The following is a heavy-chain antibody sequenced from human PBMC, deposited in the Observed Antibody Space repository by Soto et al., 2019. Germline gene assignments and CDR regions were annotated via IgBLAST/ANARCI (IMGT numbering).Heavy chain of an antibody. CDR2: ISKSDYT. D-gene: IGHD2-2*01. Sequence: GGSLRLSCTVSGFAFNNYGINWVRQAPGKGLEWVSSISKSDYTYYSDSVKGRFTISRDNAKSSVSLQMNTLRVEDTAVYYCAREDSIIIPAVSDFWGQGTLVTVSS. V-gene: IGHV3-21*01. J-gene: IGHJ4*02. CDR3: AREDSIIIPAVSDF. CDR1: GFAFNNYG.